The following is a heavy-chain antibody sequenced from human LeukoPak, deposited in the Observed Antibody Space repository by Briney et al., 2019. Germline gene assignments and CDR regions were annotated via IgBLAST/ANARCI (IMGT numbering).Heavy chain of an antibody. J-gene: IGHJ4*02. V-gene: IGHV3-23*01. D-gene: IGHD2-21*02. Sequence: PGGSLRLSCAASGFTFRSYGMSWVRQAPGKGLEWVSGISGSGGSTYYADSVKGRFNISRDNSKNTLYLQMNSLRAEDTAVYYCAKDFVVVPGNVNYFDYWGQGTLVTVSS. CDR3: AKDFVVVPGNVNYFDY. CDR1: GFTFRSYG. CDR2: ISGSGGST.